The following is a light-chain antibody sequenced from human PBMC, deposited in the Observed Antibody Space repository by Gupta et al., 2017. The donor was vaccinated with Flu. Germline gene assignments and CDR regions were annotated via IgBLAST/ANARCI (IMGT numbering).Light chain of an antibody. CDR3: SSYTSRSTYV. J-gene: IGLJ1*01. CDR2: EVT. CDR1: SSDVGGYDY. Sequence: ALTLLAPVSGSPGQSLTISRTGTSSDVGGYDYFSWYLQHPGKAPKVLIFEVTNRPSGVSNRFSGSKSGHTASLTISGLQAEDEGDYYCSSYTSRSTYVFGTGTKVTVL. V-gene: IGLV2-14*01.